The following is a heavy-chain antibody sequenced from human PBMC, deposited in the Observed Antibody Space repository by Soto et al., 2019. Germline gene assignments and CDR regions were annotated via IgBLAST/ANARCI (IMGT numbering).Heavy chain of an antibody. Sequence: EVKLLETGGGSVQPGGSLSLSCAVSGFNLTNYEMNWVRQVPGKGLEWISKIRGSSNNIYYADSVKGRFTISRDNANNVRFLQMNSLRAEDTAFYYCAAEALCGADCYFFEYWGQGTLVTVSS. D-gene: IGHD2-21*02. V-gene: IGHV3-48*03. CDR3: AAEALCGADCYFFEY. CDR2: IRGSSNNI. CDR1: GFNLTNYE. J-gene: IGHJ4*02.